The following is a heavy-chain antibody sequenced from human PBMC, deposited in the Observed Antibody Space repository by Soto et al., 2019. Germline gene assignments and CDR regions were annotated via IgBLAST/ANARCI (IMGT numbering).Heavy chain of an antibody. CDR3: GAATGAY. CDR1: GFTFSSNT. CDR2: ISRSSSYI. Sequence: EVQLVESGGGLVKPGGSLRLSCEASGFTFSSNTMNWVRQAPGKGLEWVSSISRSSSYIYFADSVKGRFTISRDNAKNSLYLQMNSLRAEDTAVYYCGAATGAYWGQGTLVTVSS. V-gene: IGHV3-21*01. D-gene: IGHD2-15*01. J-gene: IGHJ4*02.